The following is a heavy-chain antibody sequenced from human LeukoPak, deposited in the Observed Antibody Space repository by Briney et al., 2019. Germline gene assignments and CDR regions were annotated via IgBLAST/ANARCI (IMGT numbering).Heavy chain of an antibody. CDR3: ARTRYCSSTSCNIFDY. J-gene: IGHJ4*02. D-gene: IGHD2-2*02. CDR2: IDWDDDK. Sequence: SGPALVKPTQTLTLTCTFSGFSLSTRGMRVSWIRQPPGKALEWLPLIDWDDDKFYSTSLKTRLTISKDTSKNQVVLTMTNMDPVDTATYYCARTRYCSSTSCNIFDYWGQGTLVTVSS. V-gene: IGHV2-70*04. CDR1: GFSLSTRGMR.